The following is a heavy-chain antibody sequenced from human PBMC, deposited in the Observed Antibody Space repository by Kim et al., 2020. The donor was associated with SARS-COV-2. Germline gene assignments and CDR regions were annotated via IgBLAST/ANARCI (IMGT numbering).Heavy chain of an antibody. V-gene: IGHV3-30*18. D-gene: IGHD6-6*01. CDR3: AKASSSSSAFDI. CDR1: GFTFSSYG. J-gene: IGHJ3*02. CDR2: ISYDGSNK. Sequence: GGSLRLSCAASGFTFSSYGMHWVRQAPGKGLEWVAVISYDGSNKYYADSVKGRFTISRDNSKNTLYLQMNSLRAEDTAVYYCAKASSSSSAFDIWGEGTMHTLSS.